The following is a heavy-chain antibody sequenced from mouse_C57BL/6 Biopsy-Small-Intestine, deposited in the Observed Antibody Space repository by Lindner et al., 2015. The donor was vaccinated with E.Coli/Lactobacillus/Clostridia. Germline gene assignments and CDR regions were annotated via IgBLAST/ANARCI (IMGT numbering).Heavy chain of an antibody. CDR3: ARVRVGTTTGYYFDF. CDR2: INPNTGGT. J-gene: IGHJ4*01. Sequence: SVKVSCKASGYSFAGHYIHWIRQAPRQGLEWMGWINPNTGGTNSAQKFKGRVTMARDTSINTVYMDLYRLTSDDTAVYYCARVRVGTTTGYYFDFWGQGTLVTVSS. V-gene: IGHV1-56*01. CDR1: GYSFAGHY. D-gene: IGHD1-1*01.